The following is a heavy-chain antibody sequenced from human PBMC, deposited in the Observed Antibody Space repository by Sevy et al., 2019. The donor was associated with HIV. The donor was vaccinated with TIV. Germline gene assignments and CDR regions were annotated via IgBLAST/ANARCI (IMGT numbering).Heavy chain of an antibody. V-gene: IGHV3-7*01. CDR3: ARGGCSSTRCYQVGDWFDP. J-gene: IGHJ5*02. D-gene: IGHD2-2*01. CDR1: GFTFSSNW. CDR2: VKQDMSEK. Sequence: GGSLRLSCAASGFTFSSNWMTWVRQAPGKGLEWVANVKQDMSEKYYADSVKGRFTISRDNAKNSLYLQMNSLRAEDTAVYYCARGGCSSTRCYQVGDWFDPWGQGTLVTVSS.